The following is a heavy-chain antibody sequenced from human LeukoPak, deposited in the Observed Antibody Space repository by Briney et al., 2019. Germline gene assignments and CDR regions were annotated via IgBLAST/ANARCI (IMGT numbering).Heavy chain of an antibody. D-gene: IGHD2-2*01. CDR1: GFTFSSYW. V-gene: IGHV3-7*01. Sequence: GGSLRLSCAASGFTFSSYWMSWVRQAPGKGLEWVANIKQDGSEKYYVDSVKGRFTISRDNAKNSLYLQMNSLRAEDTAVYYCARVGGVVVPAAKVFDIWGQGTMVTVSS. J-gene: IGHJ3*02. CDR3: ARVGGVVVPAAKVFDI. CDR2: IKQDGSEK.